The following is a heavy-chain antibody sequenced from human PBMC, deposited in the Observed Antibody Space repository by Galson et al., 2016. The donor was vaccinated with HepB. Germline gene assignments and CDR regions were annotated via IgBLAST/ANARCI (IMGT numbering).Heavy chain of an antibody. V-gene: IGHV3-30-3*01. CDR3: ARSVEKTTMTTGDC. D-gene: IGHD4-17*01. CDR1: GFAFSDYW. J-gene: IGHJ4*02. Sequence: SLRLSCAASGFAFSDYWMHWVRQVPGKGLEWVAIISDDGSDQFYAHSVKGRFTISRDNSKNTLYLQMNTLRTDDTAVYFCARSVEKTTMTTGDCWGQGTLVTVSS. CDR2: ISDDGSDQ.